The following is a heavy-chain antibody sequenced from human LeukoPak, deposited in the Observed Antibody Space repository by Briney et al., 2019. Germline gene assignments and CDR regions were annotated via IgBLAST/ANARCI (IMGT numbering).Heavy chain of an antibody. D-gene: IGHD2-2*01. J-gene: IGHJ3*02. Sequence: SETLSLTCAVYGGSFSGYYWSWIRQPAGKGLEWIGRIYTSGSTNYNPSLKSRVTMSVDTSKNQFSLKLSSVTAADTAVYYCASNIVVVPAATYAFDIWGQGTMVTVSS. V-gene: IGHV4-59*10. CDR1: GGSFSGYY. CDR2: IYTSGST. CDR3: ASNIVVVPAATYAFDI.